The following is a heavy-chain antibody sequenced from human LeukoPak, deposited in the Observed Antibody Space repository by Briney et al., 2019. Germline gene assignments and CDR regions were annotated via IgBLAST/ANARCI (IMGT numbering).Heavy chain of an antibody. CDR1: GYTFTTYG. Sequence: GASVKVSCKASGYTFTTYGISWVRQAPGQGLEWMGWISGYNGITNYPQKFQGRVFMTTDTSTSTAYMELSSLRSEDTAVYYCGADLTMVRGVPRWFDPWGQGTLVTVSS. CDR2: ISGYNGIT. D-gene: IGHD3-10*01. J-gene: IGHJ5*02. CDR3: GADLTMVRGVPRWFDP. V-gene: IGHV1-18*01.